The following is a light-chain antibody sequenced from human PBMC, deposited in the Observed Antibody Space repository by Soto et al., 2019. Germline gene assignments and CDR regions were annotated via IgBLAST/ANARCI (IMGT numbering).Light chain of an antibody. Sequence: QSVLAQPPSASGSPGQSVTISCSGTSSDFGTYNYVSWYQQHPGKAPKLIIYEVSERPSGVPDRFSGSKSGDTASLTVSGLQAEDEADYYCSSYAGYNYVFGAGTKVTV. CDR2: EVS. CDR1: SSDFGTYNY. CDR3: SSYAGYNYV. J-gene: IGLJ1*01. V-gene: IGLV2-8*01.